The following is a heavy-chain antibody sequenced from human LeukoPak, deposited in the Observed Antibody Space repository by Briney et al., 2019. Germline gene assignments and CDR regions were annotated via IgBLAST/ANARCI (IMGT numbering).Heavy chain of an antibody. J-gene: IGHJ4*02. CDR3: ARDLFDY. Sequence: PGGSLRLSCVASGFTISDYWMSWVRQAPGKGLEWVANIKQDGSGTFYVDSVKGRFTISRDSAKNLLYLQMNSLRVEDTAVYYCARDLFDYWGRGTLVTVSS. CDR1: GFTISDYW. V-gene: IGHV3-7*01. CDR2: IKQDGSGT.